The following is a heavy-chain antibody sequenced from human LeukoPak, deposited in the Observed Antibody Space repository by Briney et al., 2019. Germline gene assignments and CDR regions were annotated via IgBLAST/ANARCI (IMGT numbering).Heavy chain of an antibody. D-gene: IGHD1-26*01. CDR2: ISSTGGTA. V-gene: IGHV3-23*01. Sequence: GETLRLSCAASGFTFSSFGMSWVRQAPGEGLEWVSAISSTGGTAYYADSVKGRFTISRDNSKNTLYLQMNSLRAEDTAIYYCARAIGARWELLGAFDFWGQGTMVTVSS. CDR3: ARAIGARWELLGAFDF. CDR1: GFTFSSFG. J-gene: IGHJ3*01.